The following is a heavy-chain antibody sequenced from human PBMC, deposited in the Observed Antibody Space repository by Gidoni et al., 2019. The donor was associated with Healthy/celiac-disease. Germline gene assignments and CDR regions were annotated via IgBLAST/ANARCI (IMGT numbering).Heavy chain of an antibody. CDR1: GFTFSNAW. CDR3: TTDGGAMALPDYYYDYGMDV. Sequence: EVQLVESGGGLVKPGGSLRLSCAASGFTFSNAWLSWVRQAPGKGLEWVGRSKSKTDGGTTDYAAPVKGRFTISRDDSKNTLYLQMNSLKTEDTAVYYCTTDGGAMALPDYYYDYGMDVWGQGTTVTVSS. CDR2: SKSKTDGGTT. J-gene: IGHJ6*02. V-gene: IGHV3-15*01. D-gene: IGHD5-18*01.